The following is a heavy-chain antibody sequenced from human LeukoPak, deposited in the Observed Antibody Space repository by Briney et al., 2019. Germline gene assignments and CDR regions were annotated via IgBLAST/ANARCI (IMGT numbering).Heavy chain of an antibody. CDR2: INPNSGGT. D-gene: IGHD4-17*01. Sequence: ASVEVSCKASGYTFTGYYIHWVRQAPGQGLEWMGRINPNSGGTNYAQKFQGRVTMTRDTSISTAYMELSRLRSDDTAVYYCARVATTVTTGFDYWGQGTLVTVSS. CDR1: GYTFTGYY. J-gene: IGHJ4*02. V-gene: IGHV1-2*06. CDR3: ARVATTVTTGFDY.